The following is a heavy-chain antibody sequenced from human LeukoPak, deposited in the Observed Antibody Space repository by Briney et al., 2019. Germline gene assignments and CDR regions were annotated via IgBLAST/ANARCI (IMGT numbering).Heavy chain of an antibody. V-gene: IGHV4-39*07. Sequence: SETLSLTCTVSGNSISSSSYYWVWIRQPPGKGLEWIGSIYYSGSTYYNPSLKSRVTISVDTSKNQFSLKLSSVTAADTAVYYCARDGLSYGYELSPFDYWGQGTLVTVSS. CDR1: GNSISSSSYY. D-gene: IGHD5-18*01. CDR2: IYYSGST. CDR3: ARDGLSYGYELSPFDY. J-gene: IGHJ4*02.